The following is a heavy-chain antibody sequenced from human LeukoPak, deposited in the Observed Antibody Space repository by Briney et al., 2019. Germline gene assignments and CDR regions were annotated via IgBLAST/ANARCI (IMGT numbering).Heavy chain of an antibody. Sequence: SETLSLTCTVSGGSISSSSYYWGWIRQPPGKGLEWIGSIFYSGSTYYNPSLKSRVTISLDTSKNQFSLKLSSVTAADTAVYYCARDRSMVRGPYMDVWGKGTTVTISS. D-gene: IGHD3-10*01. CDR1: GGSISSSSYY. CDR2: IFYSGST. CDR3: ARDRSMVRGPYMDV. V-gene: IGHV4-39*07. J-gene: IGHJ6*03.